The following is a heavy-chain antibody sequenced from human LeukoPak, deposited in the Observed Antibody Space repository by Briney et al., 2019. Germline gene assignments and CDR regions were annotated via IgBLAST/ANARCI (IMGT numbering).Heavy chain of an antibody. V-gene: IGHV3-11*01. CDR3: ARTGGSGYDFWSGYYYRWFDP. CDR2: VSSSGSTI. CDR1: GFTFSDYY. Sequence: GGSLRLSCAASGFTFSDYYMSWIRQAPGKGLEWVSYVSSSGSTIYYADSVKGRFTIPRDNAKNSLYLQMTSLRAEDTAVYYCARTGGSGYDFWSGYYYRWFDPWGQGTLVTVSS. D-gene: IGHD3-3*01. J-gene: IGHJ5*02.